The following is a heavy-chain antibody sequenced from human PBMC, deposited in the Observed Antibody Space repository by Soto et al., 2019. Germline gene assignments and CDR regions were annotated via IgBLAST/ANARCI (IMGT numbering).Heavy chain of an antibody. V-gene: IGHV4-31*03. Sequence: QVQLQESGPGLVKPSQTLSLTCTVSGGSISSGGYYWSWIRQHPGKGLEWIGYIYYSGSTYYNPSLKSRVTIAVDTSKNQFSLKLSSVTAADTAVYYCARDDPGSGSPHFDYWGQGTLVTVSS. J-gene: IGHJ4*02. CDR3: ARDDPGSGSPHFDY. D-gene: IGHD3-10*01. CDR1: GGSISSGGYY. CDR2: IYYSGST.